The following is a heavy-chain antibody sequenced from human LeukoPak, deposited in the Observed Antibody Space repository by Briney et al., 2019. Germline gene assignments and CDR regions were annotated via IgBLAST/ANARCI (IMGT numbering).Heavy chain of an antibody. V-gene: IGHV4-38-2*02. CDR3: ARGPPPDFDY. Sequence: PSETLSLTCTVSGYSISSGYYWGWIRQPPGKGLEWIGSIYHSGSTYYNPSLKSRVTLSVDTSKNQFSLKLNSVTAADTAVYYCARGPPPDFDYWGRGTLVTVSS. CDR2: IYHSGST. J-gene: IGHJ4*02. CDR1: GYSISSGYY.